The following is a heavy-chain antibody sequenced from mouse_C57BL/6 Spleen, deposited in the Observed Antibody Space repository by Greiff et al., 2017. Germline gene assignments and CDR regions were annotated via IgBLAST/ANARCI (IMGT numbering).Heavy chain of an antibody. CDR1: GYTFTDYE. J-gene: IGHJ3*01. V-gene: IGHV1-15*01. CDR3: TRGSSYGFAY. CDR2: IDPETGGT. D-gene: IGHD1-1*01. Sequence: VQLQQSGAELVRPGASVTLSCKASGYTFTDYEMHWVKQTPVHGLEWIGAIDPETGGTAYNQKFKGKAILTADKSSSTADMELRSLTSEDSAVYYCTRGSSYGFAYWGQGTLVTVSA.